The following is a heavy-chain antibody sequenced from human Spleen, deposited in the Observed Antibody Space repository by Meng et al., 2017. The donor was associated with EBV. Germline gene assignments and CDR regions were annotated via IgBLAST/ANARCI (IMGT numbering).Heavy chain of an antibody. V-gene: IGHV4-39*01. J-gene: IGHJ4*02. CDR1: GASISSSSYY. CDR2: IYHSGST. Sequence: QLPLQESGPGLVKPSGTLSPTCPVPGASISSSSYYWGWIRQPPGKGLEWIGSIYHSGSTYYNPSLKSRVTISVDTSKSQVSLKLSSVTAADTAVYYCARPGHCGSPSCFFDFWGQGTLVTVSS. CDR3: ARPGHCGSPSCFFDF. D-gene: IGHD2-2*01.